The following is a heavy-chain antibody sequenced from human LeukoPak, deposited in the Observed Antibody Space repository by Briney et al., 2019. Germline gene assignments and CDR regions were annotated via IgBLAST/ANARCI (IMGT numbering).Heavy chain of an antibody. CDR2: IIPIFGTA. V-gene: IGHV1-69*06. CDR1: GGTFSSYA. Sequence: ASVKVSCKASGGTFSSYAISWVRQAPGQGLEWMGGIIPIFGTANYAQKFQGRVTITADKSTSTAYMELSSLRSEDTAVYYCAREEPFYGSGSYYPVNWFDPWGQGTLVTVSS. D-gene: IGHD3-10*01. J-gene: IGHJ5*02. CDR3: AREEPFYGSGSYYPVNWFDP.